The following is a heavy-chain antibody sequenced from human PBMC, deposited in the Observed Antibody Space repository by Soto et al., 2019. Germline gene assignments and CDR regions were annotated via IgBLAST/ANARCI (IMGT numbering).Heavy chain of an antibody. CDR3: ARHAAGTDTYYFDY. Sequence: EVQLVESGGGLVKPGGSLRLSCAASGFTFSSYSMNWVRQAPGKGLEWVSSISSSSSYIYYADSVKGRFTISRDNAKNSLYLQMNSLRAEDTAVYYCARHAAGTDTYYFDYWGQGTLVTVSS. J-gene: IGHJ4*02. D-gene: IGHD6-13*01. CDR2: ISSSSSYI. CDR1: GFTFSSYS. V-gene: IGHV3-21*01.